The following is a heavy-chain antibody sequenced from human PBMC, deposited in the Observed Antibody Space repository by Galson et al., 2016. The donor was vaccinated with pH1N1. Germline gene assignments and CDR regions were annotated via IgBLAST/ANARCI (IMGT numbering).Heavy chain of an antibody. CDR3: AKAPYGDYVKWFDP. CDR2: IYTSGST. J-gene: IGHJ5*02. V-gene: IGHV4-61*09. D-gene: IGHD4-17*01. CDR1: GGSISSGSYY. Sequence: LSLTCTVSGGSISSGSYYWSWIRQPAGKGLEWIGYIYTSGSTNYNPSLKSRVTISVDTSKNQFSLNLSSVTAADPAVYYCAKAPYGDYVKWFDPWGQGTLVTVSS.